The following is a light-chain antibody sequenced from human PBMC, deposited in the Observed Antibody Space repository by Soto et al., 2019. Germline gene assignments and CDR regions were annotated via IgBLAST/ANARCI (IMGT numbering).Light chain of an antibody. V-gene: IGKV1-5*01. Sequence: DIQMTQSPSTLSASVGDRVTITCRASQTVERWLAWYQQKPGKAPNLLISDVSSLERGVPSRFSGSGSATEFTLTISSLQPDDFATYYCQQYKDSMWTFGQGTKVESK. J-gene: IGKJ1*01. CDR1: QTVERW. CDR2: DVS. CDR3: QQYKDSMWT.